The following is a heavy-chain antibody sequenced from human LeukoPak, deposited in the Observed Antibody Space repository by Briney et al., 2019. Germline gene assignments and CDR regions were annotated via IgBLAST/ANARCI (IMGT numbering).Heavy chain of an antibody. CDR3: ARGKLELPYYYYGMDV. J-gene: IGHJ6*02. D-gene: IGHD1-7*01. Sequence: SETLSLTCAVSGGSISSSTWWSWVRQPPGKGLEWIGEISHSVNTNYNPSLKSRVTMSVDTSKNQFSLKLSSVTAADTAVYYCARGKLELPYYYYGMDVWGQGTTVTVSS. CDR1: GGSISSSTW. V-gene: IGHV4-4*02. CDR2: ISHSVNT.